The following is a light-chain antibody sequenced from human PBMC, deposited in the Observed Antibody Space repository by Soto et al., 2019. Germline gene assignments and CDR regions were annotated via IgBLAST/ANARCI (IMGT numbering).Light chain of an antibody. CDR3: SSYTSSSTYV. Sequence: SALTQPASVSGSPGQSITISCTGTSSDVGVYNYVSWYQQHPGKAPKLMIYDVSNRPSGVSNRFSGSKSGNTASLTISGLQAEDEADYYCSSYTSSSTYVFGTGTKVTVL. V-gene: IGLV2-14*03. CDR1: SSDVGVYNY. J-gene: IGLJ1*01. CDR2: DVS.